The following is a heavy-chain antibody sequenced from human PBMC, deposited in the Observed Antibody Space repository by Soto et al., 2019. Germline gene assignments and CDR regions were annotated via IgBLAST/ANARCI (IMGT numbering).Heavy chain of an antibody. D-gene: IGHD1-26*01. V-gene: IGHV1-3*01. Sequence: VCWEACGESVQNYAMHWVCQEKGQRLEWMGWINGGNGNTYYSEHFQGRVTFTRDTSAGTVYMQLSSLTSEDTAVYYCARFDSGISGSHCFRSCHSWGTGPLVT. J-gene: IGHJ4*02. CDR2: INGGNGNT. CDR1: GESVQNYA. CDR3: ARFDSGISGSHCFRSCHS.